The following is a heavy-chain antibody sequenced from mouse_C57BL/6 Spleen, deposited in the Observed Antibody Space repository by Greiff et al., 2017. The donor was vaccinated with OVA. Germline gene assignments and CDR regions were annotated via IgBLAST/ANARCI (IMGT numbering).Heavy chain of an antibody. CDR2: IYPGDGDT. CDR1: GYAFSSSW. Sequence: VMLVESGPELVQPGASVTISCKASGYAFSSSWMHWVKQRPGKGLEWLGRIYPGDGDTNYNGKFKGKATLNADKYSSTAYMQLSSLTSEDSAVYFCARDVYAIDYWGQGTTVTVSS. V-gene: IGHV1-82*01. CDR3: ARDVYAIDY. J-gene: IGHJ4*01.